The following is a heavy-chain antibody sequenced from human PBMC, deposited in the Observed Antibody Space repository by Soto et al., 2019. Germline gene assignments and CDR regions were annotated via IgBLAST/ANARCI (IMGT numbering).Heavy chain of an antibody. CDR3: ATERGPTYYFDY. Sequence: PGGSLTLSCAASGFTVSSKYMSWVRQAPGKGLEWVSVIYSDGSTYYADSVKGRFTISRDNSKNTLYLQMNSLRAEDTAVYYCATERGPTYYFDYWGQGTLVTVSS. V-gene: IGHV3-53*01. D-gene: IGHD2-21*01. J-gene: IGHJ4*02. CDR2: IYSDGST. CDR1: GFTVSSKY.